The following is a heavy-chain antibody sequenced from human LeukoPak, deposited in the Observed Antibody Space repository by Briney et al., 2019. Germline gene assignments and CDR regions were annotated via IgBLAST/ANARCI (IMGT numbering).Heavy chain of an antibody. D-gene: IGHD3-10*01. CDR2: IRYNGNNQ. CDR3: AKDSAFYYIDV. CDR1: GFTFNNYG. J-gene: IGHJ6*03. V-gene: IGHV3-30*02. Sequence: GGSLRLSCAASGFTFNNYGMHWVRQAPGKGLEWVAFIRYNGNNQYYADSVKGRFTISRDNSKNTLYLQMNSLKGDDTAVYYCAKDSAFYYIDVWGKGTTVIISS.